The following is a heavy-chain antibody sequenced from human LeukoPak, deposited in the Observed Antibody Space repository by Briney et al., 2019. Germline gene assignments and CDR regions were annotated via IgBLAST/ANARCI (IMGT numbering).Heavy chain of an antibody. J-gene: IGHJ5*02. CDR3: ARGGRYYVWGSYRSWFDP. V-gene: IGHV4-34*01. CDR1: GGSFRGYY. Sequence: SETLSLTCAVYGGSFRGYYWSWIRQPPGKGLEWIGEINHSGSTNYNPSLKSRVTISVDTSKNQFSLKLSSVTAADTAVYYCARGGRYYVWGSYRSWFDPWGQGTLVTVSS. D-gene: IGHD3-16*02. CDR2: INHSGST.